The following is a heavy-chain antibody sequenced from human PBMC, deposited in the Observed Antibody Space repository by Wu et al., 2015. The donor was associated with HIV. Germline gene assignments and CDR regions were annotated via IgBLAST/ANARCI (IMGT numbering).Heavy chain of an antibody. D-gene: IGHD3-22*01. J-gene: IGHJ4*02. Sequence: QVQLVQSGAEVKKPGSSVKVSCKASGGTFSSYAISWVRQAPGQGLEWMGGIIPIFGTANYAQKFQGRVTITADESTSTAYMELSSLRSEDTAVYYCASNTYYYDSSGPKYSGAVDYWGQGTLVTVSS. CDR2: IIPIFGTA. V-gene: IGHV1-69*12. CDR3: ASNTYYYDSSGPKYSGAVDY. CDR1: GGTFSSYA.